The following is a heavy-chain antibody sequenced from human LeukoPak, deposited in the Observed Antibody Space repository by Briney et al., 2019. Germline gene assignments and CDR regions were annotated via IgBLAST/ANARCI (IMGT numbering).Heavy chain of an antibody. D-gene: IGHD6-13*01. Sequence: SGTLSLTCEVSGGSISRSNWWSWVRQPPGKGLEWIGEIYHSGRTNYNPSLKSRVNISVNKSKNQFSLKRNPVTAADTAVYYCARDAAAAGTFDYWGQETLVTVSS. J-gene: IGHJ4*02. CDR1: GGSISRSNW. CDR2: IYHSGRT. CDR3: ARDAAAAGTFDY. V-gene: IGHV4-4*02.